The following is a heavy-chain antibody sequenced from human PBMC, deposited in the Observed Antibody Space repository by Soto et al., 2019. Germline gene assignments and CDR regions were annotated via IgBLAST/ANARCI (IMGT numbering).Heavy chain of an antibody. Sequence: ASVKVSCRASGYTFTSYDINWVRQATGQGLEWMGWMNPNSGNTGYAQKFQGRVTMTRNTSISTAYMELSSLRSEDTAVYYCARVPKVELRQFDYWGQGTLVTVSS. V-gene: IGHV1-8*01. J-gene: IGHJ4*02. CDR1: GYTFTSYD. CDR2: MNPNSGNT. D-gene: IGHD1-7*01. CDR3: ARVPKVELRQFDY.